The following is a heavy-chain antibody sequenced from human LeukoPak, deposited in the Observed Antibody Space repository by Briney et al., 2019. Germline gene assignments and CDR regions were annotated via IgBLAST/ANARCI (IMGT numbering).Heavy chain of an antibody. V-gene: IGHV3-33*08. CDR3: ARGYCSSTSCYYNAFDI. CDR2: IWYDGSNR. Sequence: GGSLRLSCAASGFTFSSYSMNWVRQAPGKGLEWVAVIWYDGSNRYYADSVKGRFTISRDNSKNTLYLQMNSLRAEDTAVYYCARGYCSSTSCYYNAFDIWGQGTMVTVSS. J-gene: IGHJ3*02. CDR1: GFTFSSYS. D-gene: IGHD2-2*01.